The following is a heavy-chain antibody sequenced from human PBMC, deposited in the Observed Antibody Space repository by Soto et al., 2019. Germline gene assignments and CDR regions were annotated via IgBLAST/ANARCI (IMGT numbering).Heavy chain of an antibody. D-gene: IGHD1-26*01. CDR2: INPNSGGT. CDR3: ARDQWDYYYYYGMDV. J-gene: IGHJ6*02. V-gene: IGHV1-2*02. Sequence: QVQLVQSGAEVKKPGASVKVSCKASGYTFTGYYMHWVRQAPGQGLEWMGWINPNSGGTNYAQKFQGRVTMTRDTSISTAYMELSRLRSDDTAVYYCARDQWDYYYYYGMDVWGQGTTVNVSS. CDR1: GYTFTGYY.